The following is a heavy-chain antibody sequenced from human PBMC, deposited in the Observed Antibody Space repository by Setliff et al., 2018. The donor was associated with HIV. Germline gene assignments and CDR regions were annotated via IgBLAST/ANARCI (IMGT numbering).Heavy chain of an antibody. CDR2: ISSTGRYI. CDR1: GFTFSSYT. Sequence: GGSLRLSCAASGFTFSSYTMNWVRQAPGKGLEWVSSISSTGRYISYADSLKGRYTISRDNAKNSLYLQMNSLRAEDTALYYCARWDWYHGSGSHDYWGQGTRVTV. D-gene: IGHD3-10*01. J-gene: IGHJ4*02. CDR3: ARWDWYHGSGSHDY. V-gene: IGHV3-21*01.